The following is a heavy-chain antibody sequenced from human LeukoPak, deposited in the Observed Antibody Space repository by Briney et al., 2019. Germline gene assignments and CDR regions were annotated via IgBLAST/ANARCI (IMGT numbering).Heavy chain of an antibody. Sequence: SETLSLTCTVSGGSTSSSSCYWGWIRQPPGKGLEWIGSIYYSGITYYSPSLKSRVTISVDTSKNQFSLKLSSVTAADTAVHYCATKNWNVFDYWGQGTLVTVSS. CDR2: IYYSGIT. J-gene: IGHJ4*02. CDR1: GGSTSSSSCY. CDR3: ATKNWNVFDY. V-gene: IGHV4-39*07. D-gene: IGHD1-1*01.